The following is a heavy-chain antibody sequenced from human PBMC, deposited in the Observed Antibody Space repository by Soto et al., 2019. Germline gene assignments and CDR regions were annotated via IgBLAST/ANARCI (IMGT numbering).Heavy chain of an antibody. D-gene: IGHD3-9*01. Sequence: EVQLLESGGGLVQPGGSLRLSCAASGFTFSSYAMCWVHQAPGKGLEWVSALGGTGGRAYYADSVKGRFTVSRDNSRNTLFLQMNSLRVEDTAIYYCAKADRPYYEILTGPDYWGQGTLVTVSS. CDR2: LGGTGGRA. J-gene: IGHJ4*02. CDR3: AKADRPYYEILTGPDY. CDR1: GFTFSSYA. V-gene: IGHV3-23*01.